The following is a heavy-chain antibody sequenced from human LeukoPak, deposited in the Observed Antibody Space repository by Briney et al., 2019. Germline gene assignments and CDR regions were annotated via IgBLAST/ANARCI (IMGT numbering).Heavy chain of an antibody. CDR3: ATSPLYYDSSGYYLRGDY. V-gene: IGHV1-18*01. J-gene: IGHJ4*02. D-gene: IGHD3-22*01. CDR2: ISIYHGKS. Sequence: ASVKVSCKASGYTFISYDICWVRQAPGQGLEWMGWISIYHGKSDYVLKFQGRVTINADESTSTDYMELSSLRSEDTAVYYCATSPLYYDSSGYYLRGDYWGQGTLVTVSS. CDR1: GYTFISYD.